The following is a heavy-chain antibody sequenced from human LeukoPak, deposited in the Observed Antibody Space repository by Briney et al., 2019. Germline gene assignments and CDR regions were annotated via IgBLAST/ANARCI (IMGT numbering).Heavy chain of an antibody. J-gene: IGHJ6*03. CDR1: GYTFTSYD. V-gene: IGHV1-8*03. D-gene: IGHD2-15*01. Sequence: ASVKVSCKASGYTFTSYDINWVRQATGQGLEWMGWMNPNSGNTGYAQKFQGRVTITRNTSISTAYMELSSLRSEDTAVYYCARGVGGRTLGFYYYYYMDVWGKGTTVTVSS. CDR2: MNPNSGNT. CDR3: ARGVGGRTLGFYYYYYMDV.